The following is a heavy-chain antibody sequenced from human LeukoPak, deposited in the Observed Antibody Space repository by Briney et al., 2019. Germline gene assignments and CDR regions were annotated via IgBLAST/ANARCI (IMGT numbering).Heavy chain of an antibody. CDR1: GFTFSSYW. CDR2: IKQDGSEK. V-gene: IGHV3-7*03. Sequence: PGGSLRLSCAASGFTFSSYWRSWVRQAPGKGLEWVANIKQDGSEKYYVDSVKGRFTISRDNAKNSLYLQMNSLRADDTAVYYCARVFDFDWLYFDYWGQGTLGTVSS. CDR3: ARVFDFDWLYFDY. J-gene: IGHJ4*02. D-gene: IGHD3-9*01.